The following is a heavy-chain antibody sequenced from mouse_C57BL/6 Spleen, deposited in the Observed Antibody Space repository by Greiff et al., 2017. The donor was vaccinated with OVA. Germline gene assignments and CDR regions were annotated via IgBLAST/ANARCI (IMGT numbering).Heavy chain of an antibody. J-gene: IGHJ2*01. Sequence: QVQLQQSGPELVKPGASVKISCKASGYAFSSSWMNWVKQRPGTGLEWIGRLYPGDGDTTYNGKFKGKATLTADKSSSTAYMQLSSLTSEDSAVYFCARDTTVVVGYWGQGTTLTVSS. D-gene: IGHD1-1*01. V-gene: IGHV1-82*01. CDR3: ARDTTVVVGY. CDR2: LYPGDGDT. CDR1: GYAFSSSW.